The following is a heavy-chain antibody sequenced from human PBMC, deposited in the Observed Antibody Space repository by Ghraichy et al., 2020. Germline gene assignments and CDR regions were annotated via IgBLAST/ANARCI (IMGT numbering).Heavy chain of an antibody. D-gene: IGHD1-26*01. J-gene: IGHJ4*02. CDR3: AGDTSLAWELLGV. CDR1: GTSFDNLF. CDR2: VNHIGNT. Sequence: SETLSLTCTVHGTSFDNLFWSWIRQPPGKGLEWIGEVNHIGNTKYNPSLESRVTISLDTSKNQFSLKLSSVTAADTAVYYCAGDTSLAWELLGVWGQGTLVIVSS. V-gene: IGHV4-34*01.